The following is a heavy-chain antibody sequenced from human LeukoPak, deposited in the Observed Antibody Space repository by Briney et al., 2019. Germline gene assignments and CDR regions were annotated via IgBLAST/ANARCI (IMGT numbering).Heavy chain of an antibody. V-gene: IGHV3-30-3*01. CDR1: GFTFSSYA. CDR3: ASTPGPPLAGSGYLNWFDP. J-gene: IGHJ5*02. CDR2: ISYDGSNK. D-gene: IGHD3-22*01. Sequence: PGGSLRLSCAASGFTFSSYAMHWVRQAPGKGLEWVAVISYDGSNKYYADSVKGRFTISRDNSKNTLYLQMNSLRAEDTAVYYCASTPGPPLAGSGYLNWFDPWGQGTLVTVSS.